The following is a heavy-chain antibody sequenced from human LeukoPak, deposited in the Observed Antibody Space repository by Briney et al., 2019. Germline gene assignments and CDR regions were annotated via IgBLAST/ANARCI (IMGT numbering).Heavy chain of an antibody. J-gene: IGHJ4*02. CDR1: GGSISSGSYY. CDR3: ASRRGDYNYYFNS. D-gene: IGHD5-24*01. V-gene: IGHV4-61*01. CDR2: IDHSGST. Sequence: PSETLSLTCTVSGGSISSGSYYWSWIRQPPGKGLEWIGQIDHSGSTNYNPSLKNRVTISVDPSKNQFSLRLTSVSAADTAFYYCASRRGDYNYYFNSWGQGTLVTVSS.